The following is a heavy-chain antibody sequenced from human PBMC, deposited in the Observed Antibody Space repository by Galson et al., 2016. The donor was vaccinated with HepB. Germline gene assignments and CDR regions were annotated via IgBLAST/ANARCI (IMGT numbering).Heavy chain of an antibody. CDR1: GFTFSSSA. V-gene: IGHV3-23*01. Sequence: SLRLSCAASGFTFSSSAMSWVRQAPGKGLEWVSAISGSGGSTYYAASVKGRITIPRDNSKNTLYRQMNSLRAEDTAVYYCANLVVVPAARRYSDYYYGMDVWGQGTTVTVSS. CDR3: ANLVVVPAARRYSDYYYGMDV. D-gene: IGHD2-2*01. J-gene: IGHJ6*02. CDR2: ISGSGGST.